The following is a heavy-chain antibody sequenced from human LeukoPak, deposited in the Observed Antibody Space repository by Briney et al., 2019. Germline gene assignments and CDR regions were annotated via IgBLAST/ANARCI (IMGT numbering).Heavy chain of an antibody. D-gene: IGHD6-13*01. CDR2: INPSGART. CDR1: GYTFTGYY. Sequence: ASVKVSCKASGYTFTGYYIHWVRQAPGQGLEWMGIINPSGARTSYAQKFQGRVTMTRDTSTSTVYMQLSSLRSEDTALYYCASLAAADDAFDIWGQGTMVTVSS. V-gene: IGHV1-46*01. J-gene: IGHJ3*02. CDR3: ASLAAADDAFDI.